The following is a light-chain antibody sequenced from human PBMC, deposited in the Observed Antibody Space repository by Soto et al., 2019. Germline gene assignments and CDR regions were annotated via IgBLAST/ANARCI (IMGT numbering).Light chain of an antibody. CDR2: DAS. J-gene: IGKJ1*01. CDR3: HQYNYYRPT. CDR1: QPISTW. Sequence: DIQVTQSPSTLSASLGDRFTITCRASQPISTWLDWYQEKPGKAPKLMIYDASSLEGGVPSRFSGSGSGKEFTITISSLQPDDFATYYCHQYNYYRPTFGHGPKV. V-gene: IGKV1-5*01.